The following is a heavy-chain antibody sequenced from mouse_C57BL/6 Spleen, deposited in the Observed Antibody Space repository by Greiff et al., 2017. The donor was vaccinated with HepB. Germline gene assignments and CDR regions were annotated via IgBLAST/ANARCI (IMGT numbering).Heavy chain of an antibody. CDR3: ATSYGNYWYFDV. V-gene: IGHV2-6*03. Sequence: QVQLKESGPGLVAPSQLLSITCTVSGFSLTSYGVHWVRQPPGKGLEWLVVIWSDGSTIYNSALKSRLSISKNNAKSQVFLKMNSLQTDDTAMYYCATSYGNYWYFDVWGTGTTVTVSS. CDR1: GFSLTSYG. D-gene: IGHD2-1*01. CDR2: IWSDGST. J-gene: IGHJ1*03.